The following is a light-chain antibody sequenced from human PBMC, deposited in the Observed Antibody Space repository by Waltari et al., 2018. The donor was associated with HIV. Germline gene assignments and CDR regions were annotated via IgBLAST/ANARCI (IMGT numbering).Light chain of an antibody. CDR2: EVS. CDR1: SSDVGSYNL. V-gene: IGLV2-23*02. Sequence: QSALTQPASVSGSPGQSITISCTGTSSDVGSYNLVSWYQQHPGKAPKLMIYEVSKRPPGVSKRFSGSKSGNTASLTISGLQAEDEADYYCCSYAGSSTLVFGGGTKLTVL. CDR3: CSYAGSSTLV. J-gene: IGLJ2*01.